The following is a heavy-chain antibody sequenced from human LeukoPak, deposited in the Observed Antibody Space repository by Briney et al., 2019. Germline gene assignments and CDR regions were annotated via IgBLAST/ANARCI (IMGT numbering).Heavy chain of an antibody. CDR2: ISYDGSNK. V-gene: IGHV3-30-3*01. CDR1: GFTFSSYA. J-gene: IGHJ4*02. Sequence: GGSLRLSCAASGFTFSSYAMHWVRQAPGKGLEWVAVISYDGSNKYYADSVKGRFTISRDNSKNTLYLQMNSLRAEDTAVYYCARDFFDYWGQGTLVTVSS. CDR3: ARDFFDY.